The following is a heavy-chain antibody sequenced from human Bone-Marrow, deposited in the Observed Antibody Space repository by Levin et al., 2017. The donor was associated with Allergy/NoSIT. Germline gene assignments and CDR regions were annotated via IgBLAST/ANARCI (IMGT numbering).Heavy chain of an antibody. CDR2: ITGSGIST. CDR1: GFTFSSYA. D-gene: IGHD5-18*01. CDR3: AKVPRLDTDYPHY. J-gene: IGHJ4*02. V-gene: IGHV3-23*01. Sequence: GESLKISCAASGFTFSSYAMSWVRQAPGKGLEWVSVITGSGISTYYADSVKGRFTISRDNSKNTLYLQMNSLRAEDTAVYYCAKVPRLDTDYPHYWGQGTLVTVSS.